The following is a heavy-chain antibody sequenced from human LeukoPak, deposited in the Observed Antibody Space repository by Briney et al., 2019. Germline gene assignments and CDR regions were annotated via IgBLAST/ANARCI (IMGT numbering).Heavy chain of an antibody. CDR3: ARAPRSSGWYSFDY. D-gene: IGHD6-19*01. V-gene: IGHV4-61*01. Sequence: PSETLSLTCTVSGGSVSSGSYYWSWIRQPPGKGLEWIGYIYYSGSTNYNPSLKSRVTISVDTSKNQFSLKLNSVTAADTAVYYCARAPRSSGWYSFDYWGQGTLVTVSS. J-gene: IGHJ4*02. CDR2: IYYSGST. CDR1: GGSVSSGSYY.